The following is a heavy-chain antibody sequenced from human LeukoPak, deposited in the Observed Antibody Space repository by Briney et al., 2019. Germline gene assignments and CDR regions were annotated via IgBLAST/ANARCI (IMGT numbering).Heavy chain of an antibody. D-gene: IGHD5-12*01. CDR2: ISYDGSNK. Sequence: GGSLRLSCAASGFTFSSYAMHWVRQAPGKGLEWVAVISYDGSNKYYADSVKGRFTISRDNSKNTLYLQMNSLRAEDTAVYYCAGDPGYSGYDFDTFDYWGQGTLVTVSS. J-gene: IGHJ4*02. V-gene: IGHV3-30-3*01. CDR3: AGDPGYSGYDFDTFDY. CDR1: GFTFSSYA.